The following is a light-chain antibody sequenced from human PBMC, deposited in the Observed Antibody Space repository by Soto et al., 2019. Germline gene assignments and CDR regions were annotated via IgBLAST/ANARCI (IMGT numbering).Light chain of an antibody. CDR2: EVS. CDR3: SSYAGSNMGV. J-gene: IGLJ3*02. Sequence: QSALTQPPSASGSPGQSVTISCTGTSSDVGGYNYVSWYQQHPGKAPKLMIYEVSKRPSGVPDRFSGSKSGNTASLTVSGLQAEYEADYYCSSYAGSNMGVFGGGTKVTVL. V-gene: IGLV2-8*01. CDR1: SSDVGGYNY.